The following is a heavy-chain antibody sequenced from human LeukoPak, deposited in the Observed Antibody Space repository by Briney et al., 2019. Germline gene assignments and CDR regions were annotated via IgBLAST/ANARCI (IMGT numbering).Heavy chain of an antibody. CDR1: GFTFSIYA. D-gene: IGHD3-22*01. Sequence: GGSLSLSCAASGFTFSIYARSWVRQAPGKGLEWVSSISRQGELTFYADFVKGRFTISRDNSESTLYLQMNILRAEDTAKYYCTKDRPNYYGSNGHYYRQNGDFWGQGTLVTVSS. CDR3: TKDRPNYYGSNGHYYRQNGDF. CDR2: ISRQGELT. V-gene: IGHV3-23*01. J-gene: IGHJ4*02.